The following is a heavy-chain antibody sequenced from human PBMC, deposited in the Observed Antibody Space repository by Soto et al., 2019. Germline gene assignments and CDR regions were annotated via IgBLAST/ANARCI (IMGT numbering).Heavy chain of an antibody. J-gene: IGHJ6*03. CDR3: AHRVRQQLAPNYYYYYMDV. CDR1: GFSLSTSGVG. Sequence: QITLKESGPTLVKPTQTLTLTCTFSGFSLSTSGVGVGWIRQPPGKALEWLALIYWDDDKRYSPSLKSRLTITKDTSKNQVVLTMTNMDPVDTATYYCAHRVRQQLAPNYYYYYMDVWGKGTTVTVSS. V-gene: IGHV2-5*02. D-gene: IGHD6-13*01. CDR2: IYWDDDK.